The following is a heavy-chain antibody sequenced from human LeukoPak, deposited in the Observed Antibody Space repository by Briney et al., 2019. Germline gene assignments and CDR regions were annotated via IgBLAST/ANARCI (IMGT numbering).Heavy chain of an antibody. J-gene: IGHJ4*02. CDR1: GDSISGTFY. CDR2: VYASGST. V-gene: IGHV4-61*02. CDR3: ARHNYDSSGYYPGY. Sequence: PSETLSLTCTVSGDSISGTFYWTWIRQPAGKGLEWIGRVYASGSTNYNPSLKSRITISVDTSKNQFSLKLSSVTAADTAVYYCARHNYDSSGYYPGYWGQGTLVTVSS. D-gene: IGHD3-22*01.